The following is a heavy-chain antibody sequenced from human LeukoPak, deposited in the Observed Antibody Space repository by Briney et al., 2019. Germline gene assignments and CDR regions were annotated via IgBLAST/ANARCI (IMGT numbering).Heavy chain of an antibody. Sequence: ASVKVSCKASGYTFTGYYMHWVRQAPGQGLEWVGWINPNSGGTNYAQNFQGRVTMTRDTSISTVYMELSSLRSDDTAVYFCAREGSRVGAPKPPSDYWGQGTLVTVSS. CDR1: GYTFTGYY. V-gene: IGHV1-2*02. J-gene: IGHJ4*02. D-gene: IGHD1-26*01. CDR3: AREGSRVGAPKPPSDY. CDR2: INPNSGGT.